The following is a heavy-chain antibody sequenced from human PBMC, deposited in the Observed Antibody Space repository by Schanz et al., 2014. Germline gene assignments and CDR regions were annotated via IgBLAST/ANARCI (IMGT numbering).Heavy chain of an antibody. CDR2: ISGDGTTT. CDR1: GFTFSVYW. Sequence: EVQLVESGGGFVQPGGSLRLSCAASGFTFSVYWMHWVRQPPGKGLVSVSRISGDGTTTSYADSVKGRFTISRDNAKNTLYLQMINLRAEDTAFYYCARFRVHYSDFWGQGVLVTVSS. J-gene: IGHJ4*02. D-gene: IGHD3-10*01. V-gene: IGHV3-74*01. CDR3: ARFRVHYSDF.